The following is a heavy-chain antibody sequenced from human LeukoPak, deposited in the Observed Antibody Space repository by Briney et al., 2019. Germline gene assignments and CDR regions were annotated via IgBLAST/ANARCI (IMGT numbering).Heavy chain of an antibody. CDR1: GFTVSTYY. V-gene: IGHV3-53*01. Sequence: GGSLRLSCAASGFTVSTYYMTWVRQAPGKGLECVSVIYSGGSTYYADSVKGRFTVSRDNSKNTLYLQMDSLRAEDTAMYYCARGLGYCTSTTCLLPFDYWGQGALVTVSS. J-gene: IGHJ4*02. D-gene: IGHD2-2*01. CDR2: IYSGGST. CDR3: ARGLGYCTSTTCLLPFDY.